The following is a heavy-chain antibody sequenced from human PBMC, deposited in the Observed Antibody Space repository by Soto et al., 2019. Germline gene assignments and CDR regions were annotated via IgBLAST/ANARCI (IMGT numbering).Heavy chain of an antibody. CDR1: GFTFGDYA. J-gene: IGHJ4*02. D-gene: IGHD2-2*01. Sequence: PGGSLRLSCTTSGFTFGDYAMSWFRQAPGKGLEWVGFIRSKGYGGTTEYAASLKGRFTISRDDSKSVAYLQMNSLKMEDTAVYYCTSLQCISSTCLPPLSDYWGQGTLGTVSS. V-gene: IGHV3-49*03. CDR2: IRSKGYGGTT. CDR3: TSLQCISSTCLPPLSDY.